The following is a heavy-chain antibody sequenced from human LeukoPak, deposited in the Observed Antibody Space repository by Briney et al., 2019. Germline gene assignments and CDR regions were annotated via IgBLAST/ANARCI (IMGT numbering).Heavy chain of an antibody. CDR3: ARGIGGSSGYFYLDYYYMDV. J-gene: IGHJ6*03. V-gene: IGHV4-34*01. D-gene: IGHD3-22*01. Sequence: SETLSLTCGVYGGSFSGYYWSWIRQPPGKGLEWIGEINDSGSTKYNPSLKSRVSISGDTSKNQFSLRLSSVTAADTAVYFCARGIGGSSGYFYLDYYYMDVWGKGTTFTVSS. CDR1: GGSFSGYY. CDR2: INDSGST.